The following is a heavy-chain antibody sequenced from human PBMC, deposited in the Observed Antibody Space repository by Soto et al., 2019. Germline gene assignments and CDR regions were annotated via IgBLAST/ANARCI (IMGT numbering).Heavy chain of an antibody. J-gene: IGHJ3*02. Sequence: QVQLVQSGAEVKKPGASVKVSCKASGYTFTSYGISWVRQAPGQGLEWMGWISADNGNTNYAQKLQGRVTMTTDTSTSTAYMELRSLRSNDTAGYYCASDLHGTTAFDIWGQGTMVTVSS. D-gene: IGHD1-7*01. CDR1: GYTFTSYG. V-gene: IGHV1-18*01. CDR2: ISADNGNT. CDR3: ASDLHGTTAFDI.